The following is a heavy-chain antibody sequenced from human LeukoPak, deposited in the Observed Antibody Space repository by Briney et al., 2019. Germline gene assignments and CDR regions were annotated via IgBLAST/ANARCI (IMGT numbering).Heavy chain of an antibody. CDR2: MNPNSGNT. D-gene: IGHD5-12*01. CDR3: ARLVAGTYYFDY. J-gene: IGHJ4*02. V-gene: IGHV1-8*01. Sequence: ASVKVSCKASGYTFTSYDINWVRQATGQGLEWMGWMNPNSGNTGYAQKFQGRVTMTRNTSISTAYMELSSLRSEDTAVYYCARLVAGTYYFDYWGQGTLVTVSS. CDR1: GYTFTSYD.